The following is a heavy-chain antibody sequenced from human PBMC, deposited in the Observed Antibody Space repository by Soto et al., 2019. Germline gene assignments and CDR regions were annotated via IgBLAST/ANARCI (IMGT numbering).Heavy chain of an antibody. J-gene: IGHJ3*02. CDR1: GFTFDDYA. CDR3: AKHVVFQPAASIVETGGAFDI. Sequence: EVQLVESGGGLVQPGRSLRLSCAASGFTFDDYAMHWVRQAPGKGLEWVSGISWNSGSIGYADSVKGRFTISRDNAKNALYLQMNSLRAEDKALYYCAKHVVFQPAASIVETGGAFDIWGQGTMVTVSS. D-gene: IGHD6-6*01. V-gene: IGHV3-9*01. CDR2: ISWNSGSI.